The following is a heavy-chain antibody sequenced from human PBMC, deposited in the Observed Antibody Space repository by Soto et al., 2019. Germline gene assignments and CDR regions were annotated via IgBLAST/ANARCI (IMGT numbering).Heavy chain of an antibody. D-gene: IGHD3-16*01. J-gene: IGHJ6*02. CDR2: IYWDDDK. Sequence: QITLKESGPTLVKPTQTLTLTCTFSGFSLSTSGVGVGWIRQPPGKALEWLALIYWDDDKHYSHSLKSRLTITQATSKNQAVLTMTSMDPVDTATYYCAHILRPFRFGGYYYDYYGMDVWRQGTTVTVSS. CDR1: GFSLSTSGVG. V-gene: IGHV2-5*02. CDR3: AHILRPFRFGGYYYDYYGMDV.